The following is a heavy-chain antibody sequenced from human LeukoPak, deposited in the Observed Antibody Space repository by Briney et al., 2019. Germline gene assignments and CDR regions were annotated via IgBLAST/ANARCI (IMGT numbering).Heavy chain of an antibody. J-gene: IGHJ2*01. D-gene: IGHD3-10*01. CDR1: GFTFDDYA. V-gene: IGHV3-9*01. CDR3: AKVSSHVGNWYFDL. CDR2: ISWNSGSI. Sequence: GGSLRLSCAASGFTFDDYAMHWVRQAPGKGLEWVSGISWNSGSIGYADSVKGRFTISRDNAKNSLYLQMNSLRAEDTALYYCAKVSSHVGNWYFDLWGRGTLVTVSS.